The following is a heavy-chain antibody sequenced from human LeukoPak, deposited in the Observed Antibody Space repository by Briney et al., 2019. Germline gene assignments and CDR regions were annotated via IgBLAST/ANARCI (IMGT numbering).Heavy chain of an antibody. J-gene: IGHJ4*02. CDR2: INPNSGGT. Sequence: ASVKVSGKASGYTFTGYYIHWVRQAPGQGLEWMGWINPNSGGTNYAQKFQGRVTMTRDTSISTAYMELSRLRSDDTAVYYCARDGTRYSSSLDYWGQGTLVTVSS. CDR1: GYTFTGYY. V-gene: IGHV1-2*02. CDR3: ARDGTRYSSSLDY. D-gene: IGHD6-13*01.